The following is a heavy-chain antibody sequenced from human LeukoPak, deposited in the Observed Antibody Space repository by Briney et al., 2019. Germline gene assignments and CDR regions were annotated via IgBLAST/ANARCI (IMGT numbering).Heavy chain of an antibody. CDR1: GFTFSSYG. V-gene: IGHV3-30*18. D-gene: IGHD6-19*01. CDR3: AKQYSSGWPDFDY. J-gene: IGHJ4*02. CDR2: ISYDGSNK. Sequence: GRSLRLSCAASGFTFSSYGMHWVRQAPGKGLEWVAVISYDGSNKYYADSVKGRFTISRDNSKNTLYLQMNSLSAEDTAVYYCAKQYSSGWPDFDYWGQGTLVTVSS.